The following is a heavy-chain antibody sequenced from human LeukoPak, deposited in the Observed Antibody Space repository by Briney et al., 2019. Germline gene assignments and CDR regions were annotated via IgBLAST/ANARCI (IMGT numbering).Heavy chain of an antibody. V-gene: IGHV4-59*12. CDR2: IYYSGST. Sequence: PSETLSLTCTVSGGSISSYYWSWIRQPPGKGLEWIGYIYYSGSTNYNPSLKSRVTISVDTSKNQFSLKLSSVTAADTAVYYCARGRGYYYDSSGYQFSYWGQGTLVTVSS. CDR3: ARGRGYYYDSSGYQFSY. J-gene: IGHJ4*02. D-gene: IGHD3-22*01. CDR1: GGSISSYY.